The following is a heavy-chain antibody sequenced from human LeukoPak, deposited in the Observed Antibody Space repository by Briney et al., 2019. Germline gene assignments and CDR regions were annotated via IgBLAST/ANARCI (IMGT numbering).Heavy chain of an antibody. CDR1: GFTFSSYS. Sequence: GGSLRLSCAASGFTFSSYSMNWVRQAPGKGLEWVSYISSSSSTIYYADSVKGRFTFSRDNAKNSLYLQMNSLRAEDTAVYYCARVRRSSGYYFDYWGQGTLVTVSS. CDR3: ARVRRSSGYYFDY. J-gene: IGHJ4*02. CDR2: ISSSSSTI. V-gene: IGHV3-48*01. D-gene: IGHD3-22*01.